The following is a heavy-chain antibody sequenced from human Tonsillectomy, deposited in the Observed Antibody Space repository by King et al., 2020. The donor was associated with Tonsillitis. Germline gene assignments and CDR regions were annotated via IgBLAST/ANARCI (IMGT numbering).Heavy chain of an antibody. D-gene: IGHD6-6*01. Sequence: QLQESGPGLAKPSETLSLTCTVSGGSIRSHYWSWIRQPPGKGLEWIGYIYSSGSTNYNPSLKSRGTISVDTSKNKFSLKLSSVTAADTAVYYCARLLPEYSRSAGCFDYWGQGTLVTVSS. CDR1: GGSIRSHY. J-gene: IGHJ4*02. V-gene: IGHV4-59*08. CDR2: IYSSGST. CDR3: ARLLPEYSRSAGCFDY.